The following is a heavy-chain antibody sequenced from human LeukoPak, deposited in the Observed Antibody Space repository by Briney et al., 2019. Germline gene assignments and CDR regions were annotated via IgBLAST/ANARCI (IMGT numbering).Heavy chain of an antibody. J-gene: IGHJ3*02. V-gene: IGHV4-39*07. CDR1: GGSISSSSYY. Sequence: SETLSLTCTVSGGSISSSSYYWGWIRQPPGKGLEWFGEINHSGSTNYNPSLKSRVTISVDTSKNQFSLKLSSVTAADTAVYYCACLTTADAFDIWGQGTKVTVSS. D-gene: IGHD3-22*01. CDR3: ACLTTADAFDI. CDR2: INHSGST.